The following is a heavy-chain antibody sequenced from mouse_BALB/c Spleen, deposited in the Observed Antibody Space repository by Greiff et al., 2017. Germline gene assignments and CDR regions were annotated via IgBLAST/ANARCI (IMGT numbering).Heavy chain of an antibody. CDR3: ARQGDGAMDY. Sequence: EVQVVESGGGLVKPGGSLKLSCAASGFAFSSYDMSWVRQTPEKRLEWVAYISSGGGSTYYPDTVKGRFTISRDNAKNTLYLQMSSLKSEDTAMYYCARQGDGAMDYWGQGTSVTVSS. J-gene: IGHJ4*01. V-gene: IGHV5-12-1*01. CDR1: GFAFSSYD. CDR2: ISSGGGST. D-gene: IGHD3-3*01.